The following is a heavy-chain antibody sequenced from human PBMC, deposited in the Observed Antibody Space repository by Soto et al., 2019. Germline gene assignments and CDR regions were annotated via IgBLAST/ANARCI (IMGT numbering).Heavy chain of an antibody. CDR1: GYTFTGYY. CDR3: ARDLGGCSSTSCYMWFDP. V-gene: IGHV1-2*02. J-gene: IGHJ5*02. Sequence: DSVQVSFQASGYTFTGYYMHWVRQAPGQGLEWMGWISPNSGGTNYAQKFQGRVTMTRDTSISTAYMELSRLRSDDTAVYYCARDLGGCSSTSCYMWFDPWGQGTLVTVSS. CDR2: ISPNSGGT. D-gene: IGHD2-2*02.